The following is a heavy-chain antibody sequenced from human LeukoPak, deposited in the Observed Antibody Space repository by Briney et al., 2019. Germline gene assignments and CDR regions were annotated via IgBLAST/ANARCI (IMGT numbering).Heavy chain of an antibody. CDR2: IKQDGSEK. D-gene: IGHD3-22*01. V-gene: IGHV3-7*01. CDR1: GFTFNSYA. CDR3: ARDWGTYYYDSSGYYPLDY. J-gene: IGHJ4*02. Sequence: PGGSLRLSCAASGFTFNSYAMSWVRQAPGKGLEWVANIKQDGSEKYYVDSVKGRFTISRDNAKNSLYLQMNTLRAEDTAVYYCARDWGTYYYDSSGYYPLDYWGQGTLVTVSS.